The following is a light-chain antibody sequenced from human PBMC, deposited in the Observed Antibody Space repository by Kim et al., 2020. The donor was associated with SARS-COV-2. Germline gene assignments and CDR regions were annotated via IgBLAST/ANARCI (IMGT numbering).Light chain of an antibody. V-gene: IGKV3-11*01. CDR1: QSVSSY. J-gene: IGKJ2*01. Sequence: LSPGKRAALACRASQSVSSYIAWYQQKPGQAPRLLIYDASNRATGIPARFSGSGSGTDFTLTISSLEPEDFAVYYCQQRSNWPPYTFGQGTKLEIK. CDR2: DAS. CDR3: QQRSNWPPYT.